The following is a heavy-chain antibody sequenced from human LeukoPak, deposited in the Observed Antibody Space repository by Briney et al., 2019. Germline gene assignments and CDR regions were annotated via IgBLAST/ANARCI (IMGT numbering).Heavy chain of an antibody. CDR1: GFTYSSYW. J-gene: IGHJ4*02. CDR2: IKQDGGEK. V-gene: IGHV3-7*03. Sequence: HPGGSLRLSCAASGFTYSSYWMSWVRQAPGKGLECVANIKQDGGEKYYVDSVKGRFTISRDNAKNSLYLQMNSLRAEDTAVYYCARDKIVGATIFDYWGQGTLVTVSS. CDR3: ARDKIVGATIFDY. D-gene: IGHD1-26*01.